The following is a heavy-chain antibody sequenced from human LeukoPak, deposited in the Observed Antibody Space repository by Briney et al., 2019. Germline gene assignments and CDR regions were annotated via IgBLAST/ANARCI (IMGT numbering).Heavy chain of an antibody. J-gene: IGHJ4*02. CDR1: GGSISSYY. D-gene: IGHD5-24*01. V-gene: IGHV4-59*01. Sequence: SEALSLTCTVSGGSISSYYWSWIRQPPGKGLEWVGYIYYSGSTNYNPPLKSRVTISVDTTKNQSSLQLSSVTAADTAVYYCAAAGGRWLHSHFDYWGQGTLVTVSS. CDR2: IYYSGST. CDR3: AAAGGRWLHSHFDY.